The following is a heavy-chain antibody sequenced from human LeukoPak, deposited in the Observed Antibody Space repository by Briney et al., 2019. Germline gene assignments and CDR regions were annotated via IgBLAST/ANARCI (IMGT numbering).Heavy chain of an antibody. D-gene: IGHD1-26*01. CDR1: GFXVSRNY. CDR2: IYGGGST. J-gene: IGHJ4*02. V-gene: IGHV3-53*01. CDR3: ARDASSSGSYYFDS. Sequence: GGSLRLSCAASGFXVSRNYMSWVRQAPGKGLEWVSVIYGGGSTYYADSVKGRFTISRDNSKNTLYLQMNSLRAEDTAVYYCARDASSSGSYYFDSWGQGTLVTVSS.